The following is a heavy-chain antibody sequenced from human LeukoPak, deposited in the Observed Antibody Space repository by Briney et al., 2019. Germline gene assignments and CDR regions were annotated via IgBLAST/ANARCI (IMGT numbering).Heavy chain of an antibody. Sequence: SVKVSCKASGFTFTSSAMQWVRQARGQRLEWIGWIVVGSGNTNYAQEFQERVTITRDMSTSTAYMELSSLRSEDTAVYYCAVDYYDSSGAFDWGQGTLVTVSS. CDR2: IVVGSGNT. V-gene: IGHV1-58*02. D-gene: IGHD3-22*01. CDR3: AVDYYDSSGAFD. J-gene: IGHJ4*02. CDR1: GFTFTSSA.